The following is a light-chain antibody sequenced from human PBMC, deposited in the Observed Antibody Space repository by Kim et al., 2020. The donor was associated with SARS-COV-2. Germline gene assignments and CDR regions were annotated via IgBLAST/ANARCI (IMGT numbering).Light chain of an antibody. Sequence: PGGTVTLAWASNAEAVTSVYFPSWFQQKPGQPPRSLIYDPRKKHSWTPARFSGSLLGGKAALTLSGVQPEDEALYYCLLYYDGAQVFGVGTQLTVL. J-gene: IGLJ2*01. CDR1: AEAVTSVYF. V-gene: IGLV7-43*01. CDR3: LLYYDGAQV. CDR2: DPR.